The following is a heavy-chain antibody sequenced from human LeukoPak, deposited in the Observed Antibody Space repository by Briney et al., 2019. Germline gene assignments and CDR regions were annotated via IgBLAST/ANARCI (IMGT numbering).Heavy chain of an antibody. CDR1: GFTFSNSW. J-gene: IGHJ5*02. CDR3: ANGGTYSSGP. Sequence: GGSLRLSCAASGFTFSNSWMSWVRQAPGKGLEWVATIKPDGSAQYYVDSVKGRFTISRDNAKNSLFLQINGLRAEDTAVYYCANGGTYSSGPWGQGTLVTVSS. CDR2: IKPDGSAQ. V-gene: IGHV3-7*01. D-gene: IGHD3-22*01.